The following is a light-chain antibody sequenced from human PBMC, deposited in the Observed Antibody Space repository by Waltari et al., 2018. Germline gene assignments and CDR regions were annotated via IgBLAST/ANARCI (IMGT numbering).Light chain of an antibody. CDR3: SSFGGSTVV. CDR1: SSDIGGYNF. Sequence: QSALTQPPSASGSPGQSVTISCIGTSSDIGGYNFVSWYQQHPGEAPKLMIYEVPKRPSGVPDRFSCSKSVNTASLIVSGLQAEDEADYSCSSFGGSTVVFGGGTKLTVL. J-gene: IGLJ2*01. V-gene: IGLV2-8*01. CDR2: EVP.